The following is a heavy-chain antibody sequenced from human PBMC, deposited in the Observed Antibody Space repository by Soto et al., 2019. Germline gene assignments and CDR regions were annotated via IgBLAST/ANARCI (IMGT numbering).Heavy chain of an antibody. CDR1: GYTFTSYA. D-gene: IGHD3-16*01. Sequence: GASVKVSCKASGYTFTSYAMHWVRQAPGQRLEWIGWINAGNGNTKYSQKFQGRVTITRDTSASTAYMVLSSLRSEDTAVYYCARVLNYDYVWGSYPTGGNWFDPWGQGTLVTVSS. CDR3: ARVLNYDYVWGSYPTGGNWFDP. CDR2: INAGNGNT. V-gene: IGHV1-3*01. J-gene: IGHJ5*02.